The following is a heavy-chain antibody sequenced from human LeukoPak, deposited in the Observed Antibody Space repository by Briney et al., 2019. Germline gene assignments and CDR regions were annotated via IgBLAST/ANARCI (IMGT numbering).Heavy chain of an antibody. D-gene: IGHD1-1*01. CDR3: ARDLTGTYSFDN. CDR1: GFTFSSYS. Sequence: GGSLRLSCAASGFTFSSYSMNWVRQAPGKGLEWISYISSSSSAIYYADSVRGRFTISRDDTKNTMSLQMDSLSPEDTALYHCARDLTGTYSFDNWGQGTLVTVSS. J-gene: IGHJ4*02. V-gene: IGHV3-48*01. CDR2: ISSSSSAI.